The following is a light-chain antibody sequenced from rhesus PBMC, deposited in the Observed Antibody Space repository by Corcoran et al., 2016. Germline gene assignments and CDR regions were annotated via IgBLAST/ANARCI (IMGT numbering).Light chain of an antibody. Sequence: DIQMTQSPSSLSASVGDRVTITCRASQGISNWLAWYQQKPGKAPNVLIYRASNLEKGVPSRFIGSGSGTDLTLTISSLQPEDIATYYCQQHDNSPFTCGPGTKLDIK. CDR2: RAS. CDR1: QGISNW. V-gene: IGKV1-69*01. CDR3: QQHDNSPFT. J-gene: IGKJ3*01.